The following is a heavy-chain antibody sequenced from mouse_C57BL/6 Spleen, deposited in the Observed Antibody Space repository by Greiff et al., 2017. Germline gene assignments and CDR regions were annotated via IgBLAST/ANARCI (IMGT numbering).Heavy chain of an antibody. Sequence: EVKLVESEGGLVQPGSSMKLSCTASGFTFSDYYMAWVRQVPEKGLEWVANINYDGSSTYYLDSLKSRFIISRDNAKNILYLQMSSLKSEDTATYYCAREGTGTDYFDYWGQGTTLTVSS. CDR3: AREGTGTDYFDY. D-gene: IGHD4-1*01. V-gene: IGHV5-16*01. CDR2: INYDGSST. CDR1: GFTFSDYY. J-gene: IGHJ2*01.